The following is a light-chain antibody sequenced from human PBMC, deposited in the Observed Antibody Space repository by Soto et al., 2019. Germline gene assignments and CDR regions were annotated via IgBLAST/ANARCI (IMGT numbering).Light chain of an antibody. J-gene: IGKJ1*01. CDR1: QGIGNA. Sequence: LTQSPSSLSASVGDRATISCRASQGIGNALGWYQQKPGKPPKVLISDASSLETGVPSRFSGSGSGTEFTLTINSLQPDDFATYYCQQYKSYWTFGQGTKVDIK. CDR2: DAS. V-gene: IGKV1-13*02. CDR3: QQYKSYWT.